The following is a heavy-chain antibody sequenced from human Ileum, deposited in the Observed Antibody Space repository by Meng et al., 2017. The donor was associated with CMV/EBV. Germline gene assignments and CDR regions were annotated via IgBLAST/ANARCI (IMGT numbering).Heavy chain of an antibody. CDR1: GFTFSTYW. J-gene: IGHJ4*02. CDR3: ARRGSYQRGYFDY. Sequence: GESLKISCAASGFTFSTYWMSWVRQAPGKGSEWVASIKEDGSEKYYVDSVEGRFTISRDNAKNSLYLRMNSLRAEDTAVYYCARRGSYQRGYFDYWGQGTLVTVSS. V-gene: IGHV3-7*01. D-gene: IGHD1-26*01. CDR2: IKEDGSEK.